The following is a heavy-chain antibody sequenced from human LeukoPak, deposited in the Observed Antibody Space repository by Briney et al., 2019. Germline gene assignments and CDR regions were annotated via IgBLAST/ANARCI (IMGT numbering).Heavy chain of an antibody. CDR3: ARVSNSIAEIDY. CDR2: INHSGST. V-gene: IGHV4-34*01. Sequence: SETLSLTCAVYGGSFSGYYWSWIRQPPGKGLEWIGEINHSGSTNYNPSLKSRVTISVDTSKNQFSLKLSSVTAADTAVYYCARVSNSIAEIDYWGQGTLVTVSS. CDR1: GGSFSGYY. D-gene: IGHD6-6*01. J-gene: IGHJ4*02.